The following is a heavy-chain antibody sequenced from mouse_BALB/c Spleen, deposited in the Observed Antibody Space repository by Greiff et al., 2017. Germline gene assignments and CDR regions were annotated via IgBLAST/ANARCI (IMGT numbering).Heavy chain of an antibody. Sequence: VKLQESGPGLVAPSQSLSITCTVSGFSLTSYGVHWVRQPPGKGLEWLGVIWAGGSTNYNSALMSRLSISKDNSKSQVFLKMNSLQTDDTAMYYCAREDGKGTWFAYWGQGTLVTVSA. CDR1: GFSLTSYG. V-gene: IGHV2-9*02. CDR2: IWAGGST. J-gene: IGHJ3*01. CDR3: AREDGKGTWFAY. D-gene: IGHD2-1*01.